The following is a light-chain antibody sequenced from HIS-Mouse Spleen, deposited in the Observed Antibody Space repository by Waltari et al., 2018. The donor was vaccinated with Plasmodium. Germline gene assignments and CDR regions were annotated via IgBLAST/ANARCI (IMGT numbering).Light chain of an antibody. Sequence: DIQMTQSPSSLSASVGDRVTITCRVSQGISNSLAWYQQKPGKVPKLLIYAASTLQSGVPSRVISSGSGKDCTMTISSRQPEGVATYYCQKYNSAPWTFGQGTKVEIK. J-gene: IGKJ1*01. CDR2: AAS. CDR1: QGISNS. CDR3: QKYNSAPWT. V-gene: IGKV1-27*01.